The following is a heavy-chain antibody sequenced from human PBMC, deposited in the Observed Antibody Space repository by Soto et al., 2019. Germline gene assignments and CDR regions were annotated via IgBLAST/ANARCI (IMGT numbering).Heavy chain of an antibody. CDR1: GFTFSSYS. V-gene: IGHV3-48*01. CDR3: ARDNGDLGGAVDY. J-gene: IGHJ4*02. CDR2: ISSSSSTI. Sequence: EVQLVESGGGLVQPGGSLRLSCAASGFTFSSYSMNWVRQAPRKGLEWVSYISSSSSTIYYADSVKGRFTISRDNAKNSLYLQMNSLRAEDTAVYYCARDNGDLGGAVDYWGQGTLVTVSS. D-gene: IGHD4-17*01.